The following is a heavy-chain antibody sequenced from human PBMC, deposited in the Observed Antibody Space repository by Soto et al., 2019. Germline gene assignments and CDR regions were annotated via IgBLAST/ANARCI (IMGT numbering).Heavy chain of an antibody. J-gene: IGHJ4*02. CDR1: GFTFDDYA. CDR3: AKDRPFDY. CDR2: ISWNSGSI. Sequence: EVQLVESGGGLVQPGRSLRLSCAASGFTFDDYAMHWVRQAPGKGLEWVSGISWNSGSIGYADSMKGRFTISRDNAKNSLYLQMNSLRAEDTALYYCAKDRPFDYWGQGTLVTVSS. V-gene: IGHV3-9*01.